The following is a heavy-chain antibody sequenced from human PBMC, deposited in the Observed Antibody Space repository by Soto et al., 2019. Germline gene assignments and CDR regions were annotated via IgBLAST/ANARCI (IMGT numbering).Heavy chain of an antibody. V-gene: IGHV3-33*01. CDR3: ARGNSGSYFGPFDY. CDR1: GFTFSSYG. Sequence: HPGGSLRLSCAASGFTFSSYGMHWVRQAPGKGLEWVAVIWYDGSNKYYADSVKGRFTISRDNSKNTLYLQMNSLRAEDTAVYYCARGNSGSYFGPFDYWGQGXLVTVSS. CDR2: IWYDGSNK. D-gene: IGHD3-10*01. J-gene: IGHJ4*02.